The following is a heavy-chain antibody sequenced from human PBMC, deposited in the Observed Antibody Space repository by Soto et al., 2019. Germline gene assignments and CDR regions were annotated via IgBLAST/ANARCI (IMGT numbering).Heavy chain of an antibody. V-gene: IGHV4-39*01. Sequence: SETLSLTCTVSGGSISSSSYYWGWIRQPPGKGLEWIGSIYYSGSTYYNKSLKNRVTISVDTSKNQFSLKLSSVTAADTAVYYCARQPPEYYYDSSGYYPDYWGQGTLVT. J-gene: IGHJ4*02. CDR3: ARQPPEYYYDSSGYYPDY. CDR1: GGSISSSSYY. CDR2: IYYSGST. D-gene: IGHD3-22*01.